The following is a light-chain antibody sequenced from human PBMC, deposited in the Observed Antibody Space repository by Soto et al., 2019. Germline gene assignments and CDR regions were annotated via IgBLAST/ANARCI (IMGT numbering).Light chain of an antibody. CDR3: QQYYSAPRT. J-gene: IGKJ1*01. CDR1: QSVLYSSNNYNS. Sequence: DIVMTQSPDSLAVSLGERATINCKSSQSVLYSSNNYNSLALYQQKPGQPPKLLIYWESTQEPGVPDRVSATGSGTDYPLSISSLQTEEAAVYSCQQYYSAPRTFGQGTKVEIK. CDR2: WES. V-gene: IGKV4-1*01.